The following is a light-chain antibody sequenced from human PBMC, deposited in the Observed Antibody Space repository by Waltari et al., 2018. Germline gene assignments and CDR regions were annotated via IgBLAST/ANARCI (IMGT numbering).Light chain of an antibody. CDR2: WAS. V-gene: IGKV4-1*01. CDR1: QTVLYSSNKKNY. Sequence: DIVLTQSPDSLAVSLGERATINCKSSQTVLYSSNKKNYLAWYHQKPGQPPKLLIYWASTRESGVPDRFSGSGSGTDFTLTISSLQAEDVAVYYCQQYYSPPFTFGQGTKLEIK. J-gene: IGKJ2*01. CDR3: QQYYSPPFT.